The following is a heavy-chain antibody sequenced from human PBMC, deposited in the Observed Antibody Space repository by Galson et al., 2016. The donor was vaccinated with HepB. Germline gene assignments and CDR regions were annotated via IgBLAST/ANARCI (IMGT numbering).Heavy chain of an antibody. Sequence: SLRLSCAASGFVFSNFGLSWVRQAPGKGLEWDASISTRRTTYYSDSVQGRFTISRDNSNNTLYLQMNGLGAEDTAVYYCAKERLVRRIFDHWGQGTLLTVSS. CDR1: GFVFSNFG. D-gene: IGHD1-1*01. CDR3: AKERLVRRIFDH. CDR2: ISTRRTT. J-gene: IGHJ4*02. V-gene: IGHV3-23*01.